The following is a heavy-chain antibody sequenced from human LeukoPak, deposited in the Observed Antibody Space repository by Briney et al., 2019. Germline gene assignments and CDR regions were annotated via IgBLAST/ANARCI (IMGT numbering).Heavy chain of an antibody. D-gene: IGHD6-13*01. CDR3: AGSIAAAGTRPFDY. V-gene: IGHV4-59*01. CDR1: GGSISSYY. CDR2: IYYSGST. Sequence: PSETLSLTCTVSGGSISSYYWSWIRQPPGKGLEWIGYIYYSGSTNYNPSLKSRVTISVDTSKNQFSLKLSSVTAADTAVYYCAGSIAAAGTRPFDYWGQGTLVTDSS. J-gene: IGHJ4*02.